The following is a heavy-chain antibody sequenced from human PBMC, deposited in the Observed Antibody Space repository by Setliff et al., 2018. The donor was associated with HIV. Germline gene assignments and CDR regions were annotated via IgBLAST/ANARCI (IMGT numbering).Heavy chain of an antibody. CDR3: AREHSTTWPYFDF. Sequence: ASVKVSCKASGYTFSDYDVAWVRQAPGQGLEWMGWTSGYSGHTSCAQKIQGRVTMTTDTSTSTAYMELRSLRSDDTAVYFCAREHSTTWPYFDFWGQGTLVTVPQ. J-gene: IGHJ4*02. CDR1: GYTFSDYD. V-gene: IGHV1-18*01. D-gene: IGHD6-13*01. CDR2: TSGYSGHT.